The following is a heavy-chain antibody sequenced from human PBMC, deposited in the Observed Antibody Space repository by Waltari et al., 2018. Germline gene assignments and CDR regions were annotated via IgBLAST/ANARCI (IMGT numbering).Heavy chain of an antibody. CDR3: ARDEGYSGSYYYGY. CDR1: GGPISSGRYY. Sequence: QVQLQESGPGLVKPSQTLSLTCTVSGGPISSGRYYWTWIRRPAGKGLEWIGYIYTSGSTNYNPSLKSRVTISVDTSKNQFSLKLSSVTAADTAVYYCARDEGYSGSYYYGYWGQGTLVTVSS. D-gene: IGHD1-26*01. CDR2: IYTSGST. J-gene: IGHJ4*02. V-gene: IGHV4-61*09.